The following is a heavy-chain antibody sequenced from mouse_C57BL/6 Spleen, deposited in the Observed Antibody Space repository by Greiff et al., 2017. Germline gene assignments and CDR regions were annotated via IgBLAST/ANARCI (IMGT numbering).Heavy chain of an antibody. Sequence: QVQLQQPGAELVKPGASVKLSCKASGYTFTSYWMHWVKQRPGQGLEWIGMIHPNSGSTNYNEKFKSKATLTVDKSSSTAYMQLSSLTSEDSAVYYCAREGVKDITTDYWGQGTTLTVSS. CDR3: AREGVKDITTDY. CDR1: GYTFTSYW. CDR2: IHPNSGST. V-gene: IGHV1-64*01. J-gene: IGHJ2*01. D-gene: IGHD1-1*01.